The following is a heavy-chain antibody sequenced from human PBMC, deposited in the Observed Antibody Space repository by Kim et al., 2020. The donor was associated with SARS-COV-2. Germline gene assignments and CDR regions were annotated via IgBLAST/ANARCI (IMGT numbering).Heavy chain of an antibody. J-gene: IGHJ4*02. D-gene: IGHD3-10*01. V-gene: IGHV1-18*01. Sequence: AQKLQGRVTMTTDTSTSTAYMELRSLRSDDTAVYYCARDRGEVRGVTHDYWGQGTLVTVSS. CDR3: ARDRGEVRGVTHDY.